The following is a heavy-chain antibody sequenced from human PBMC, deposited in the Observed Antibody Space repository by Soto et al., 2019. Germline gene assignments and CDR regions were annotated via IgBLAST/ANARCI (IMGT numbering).Heavy chain of an antibody. Sequence: PGKSLNISCKGSGYSFTSYCICSVRQMPGKGREWMGIIYPGDSDTRYSPSFQGQVTISADKSISTAYLQWSSLKASDTAMYYCAIKDYYGSGSYSPAESSGMDILGQETTLTIS. V-gene: IGHV5-51*01. CDR2: IYPGDSDT. CDR1: GYSFTSYC. J-gene: IGHJ6*02. D-gene: IGHD3-10*01. CDR3: AIKDYYGSGSYSPAESSGMDI.